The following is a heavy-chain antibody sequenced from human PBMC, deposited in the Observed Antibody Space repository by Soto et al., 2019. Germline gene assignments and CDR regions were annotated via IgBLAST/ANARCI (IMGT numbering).Heavy chain of an antibody. CDR3: ARGRGIVLPAASPEAFDL. J-gene: IGHJ3*01. CDR1: NYTFIKYD. CDR2: ISAYSGYT. D-gene: IGHD2-2*01. V-gene: IGHV1-18*01. Sequence: QVHLAQSGGEVKKPGASLKVSCKASNYTFIKYDINWVRQAPGRGLEWMGWISAYSGYTHSAPQFQGRLTLTTDTSASTAYMELTSLRSDDAAVYYCARGRGIVLPAASPEAFDLWGQGTLVAVSS.